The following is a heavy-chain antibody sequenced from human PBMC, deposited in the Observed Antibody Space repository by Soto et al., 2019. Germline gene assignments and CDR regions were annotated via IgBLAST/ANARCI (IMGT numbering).Heavy chain of an antibody. CDR1: GGTFSSYA. Sequence: SVKVSCKASGGTFSSYAISWVRQAPGQGLEWMGGIIPIFGTANYAQKFQGRVTITADKSTSTACMELSSLRSEDTAVYYCARTIVVVPAADYYYYYGMDVWGQGTTVTVSS. D-gene: IGHD2-2*01. J-gene: IGHJ6*02. CDR3: ARTIVVVPAADYYYYYGMDV. V-gene: IGHV1-69*06. CDR2: IIPIFGTA.